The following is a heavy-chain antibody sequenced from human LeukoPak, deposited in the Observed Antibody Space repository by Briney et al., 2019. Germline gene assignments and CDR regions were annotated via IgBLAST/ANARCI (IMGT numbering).Heavy chain of an antibody. CDR3: ASDPPGYGDYDEVGYFQH. CDR1: GFTFSSYE. V-gene: IGHV3-48*01. Sequence: GGSLRLSCAASGFTFSSYEMNWVRQAPGKGLEWVSYISSSSSTIYYADSVKGRFTISRDNAKNSLYLQMNSLRAEDTAVYYCASDPPGYGDYDEVGYFQHWGQGTLVTVSS. J-gene: IGHJ1*01. CDR2: ISSSSSTI. D-gene: IGHD4-17*01.